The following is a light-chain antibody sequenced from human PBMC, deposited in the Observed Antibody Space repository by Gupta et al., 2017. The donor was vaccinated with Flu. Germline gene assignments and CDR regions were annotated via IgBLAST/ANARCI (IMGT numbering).Light chain of an antibody. CDR3: GTWDGSLKGGV. J-gene: IGLJ3*02. Sequence: SCSGSSSNMWRKSVSWFQRLPGTDPKPCIEENDKRPLGIPDRLAGSKSGTSATRGIIGLQTGDEADYFCGTWDGSLKGGVFGGGTKVTAL. V-gene: IGLV1-51*02. CDR1: SSNMWRKS. CDR2: END.